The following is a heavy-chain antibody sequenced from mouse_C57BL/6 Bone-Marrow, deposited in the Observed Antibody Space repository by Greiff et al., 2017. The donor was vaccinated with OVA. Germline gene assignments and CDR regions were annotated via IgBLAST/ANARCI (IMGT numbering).Heavy chain of an antibody. J-gene: IGHJ1*03. D-gene: IGHD1-1*01. CDR3: ARDAITTERYFDV. Sequence: EVMLVESGGGLVQSGRSLRLSCATSGFTFSDFYMEWVRQAPGKGLEWIAASRNKANDYTTEYSASVKGRFIVSRDTSQSILYLQMNALRAEDTAIYYGARDAITTERYFDVWGTGTTVTVSS. V-gene: IGHV7-1*01. CDR2: SRNKANDYTT. CDR1: GFTFSDFY.